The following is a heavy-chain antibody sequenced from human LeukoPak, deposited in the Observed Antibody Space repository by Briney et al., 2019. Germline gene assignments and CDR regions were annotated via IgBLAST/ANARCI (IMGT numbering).Heavy chain of an antibody. J-gene: IGHJ6*03. CDR3: ARDRPTVTTRYYCYMDV. D-gene: IGHD4-17*01. CDR1: GGSISSYY. CDR2: IYTSGST. V-gene: IGHV4-4*07. Sequence: SETLSLTCTVSGGSISSYYWSWIRQPAGKGLEWIGRIYTSGSTNYNPSLKSRVTMSVDTSKNQFPLKLSSVTAADTVVYYCARDRPTVTTRYYCYMDVWGKGTTVTVSS.